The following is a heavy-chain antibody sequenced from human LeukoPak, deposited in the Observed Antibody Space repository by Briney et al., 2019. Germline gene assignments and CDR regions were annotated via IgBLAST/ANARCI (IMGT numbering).Heavy chain of an antibody. CDR1: GGSISSDY. CDR3: ARLHSVEWLVHDPFDI. V-gene: IGHV4-59*08. Sequence: PSETLSLTCTVSGGSISSDYWSWIRQPPGKGLEWIGHIYYSGSTNYNPSLKSRVTISVDTSKNQISLKLSSVTAADTAVYYCARLHSVEWLVHDPFDIWGQGTMVTVSS. J-gene: IGHJ3*02. CDR2: IYYSGST. D-gene: IGHD6-19*01.